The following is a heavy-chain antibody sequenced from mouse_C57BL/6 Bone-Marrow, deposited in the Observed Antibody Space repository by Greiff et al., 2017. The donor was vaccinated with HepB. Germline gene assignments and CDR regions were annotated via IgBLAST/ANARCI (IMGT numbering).Heavy chain of an antibody. CDR3: ASFQTAQATFDY. D-gene: IGHD3-2*02. V-gene: IGHV1-76*01. CDR2: IYPGSGNT. CDR1: GYTFTDYY. J-gene: IGHJ2*01. Sequence: QVHVKQSGAELVRPGASVKLSCKASGYTFTDYYINWVKQRPGQGLEWIARIYPGSGNTYYNEKFKGKATLTAEKSSSTAYMQLSSLTSEDSAVYFCASFQTAQATFDYWGQGTTLTVSS.